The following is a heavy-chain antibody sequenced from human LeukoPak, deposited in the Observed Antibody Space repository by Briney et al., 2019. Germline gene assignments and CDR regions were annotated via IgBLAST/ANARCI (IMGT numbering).Heavy chain of an antibody. V-gene: IGHV3-21*01. CDR1: GFTFSSYS. D-gene: IGHD6-13*01. CDR2: ISGSSSYI. CDR3: ASSWGSSWYLDY. Sequence: GGSLRLSCAASGFTFSSYSMNWVRQAPGKGLEWVSSISGSSSYIYYADSVKGRFTISRGNAKNSLYLQMNSLRAEDTALYYCASSWGSSWYLDYWGRGTLVTVSS. J-gene: IGHJ4*02.